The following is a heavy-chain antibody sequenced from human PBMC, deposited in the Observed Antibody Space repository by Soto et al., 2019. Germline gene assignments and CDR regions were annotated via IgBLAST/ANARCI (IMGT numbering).Heavy chain of an antibody. CDR2: IYYSGST. V-gene: IGHV4-59*12. D-gene: IGHD3-10*01. CDR3: ARLKSRYYKILSYPFDD. CDR1: GGSISRYY. J-gene: IGHJ4*02. Sequence: SETLSLTCTVSGGSISRYYWSWIRQPPGKGLEWIGYIYYSGSTNYNPSLKSRVTISVDTSKNQFSLKLSSVTAADTAVYYCARLKSRYYKILSYPFDDWARGALVTGSS.